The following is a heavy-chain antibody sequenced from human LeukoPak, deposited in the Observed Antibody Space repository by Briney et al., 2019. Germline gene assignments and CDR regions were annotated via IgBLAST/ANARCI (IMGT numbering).Heavy chain of an antibody. CDR1: GFTFSSYW. V-gene: IGHV3-7*01. CDR2: IKQDGSEK. J-gene: IGHJ4*02. Sequence: GSLSLSCAASGFTFSSYWMSWVRQAPGKGLEWVANIKQDGSEKYYVDSVKGRFTISRDNAKNSLYLQMNSLRAEDTAVYYCAREIGGYSGYDVTTYFDYWGQGTLVTVSS. CDR3: AREIGGYSGYDVTTYFDY. D-gene: IGHD5-12*01.